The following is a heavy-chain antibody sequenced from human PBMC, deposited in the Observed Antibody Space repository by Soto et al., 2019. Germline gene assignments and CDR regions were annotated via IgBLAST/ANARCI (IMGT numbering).Heavy chain of an antibody. CDR2: INPSGGST. CDR1: GYTFTSYY. J-gene: IGHJ4*02. V-gene: IGHV1-46*01. D-gene: IGHD3-22*01. Sequence: QVKLVQSGAEVKKPGASVKVSCKASGYTFTSYYMHWVRQAPGQGLEWMGIINPSGGSTSYAQKFQGRVTMTRDTSTSTVYMELSSLRSEDTAVYYCARDRYYDSSGYYVLDYWGQGTLVTVSS. CDR3: ARDRYYDSSGYYVLDY.